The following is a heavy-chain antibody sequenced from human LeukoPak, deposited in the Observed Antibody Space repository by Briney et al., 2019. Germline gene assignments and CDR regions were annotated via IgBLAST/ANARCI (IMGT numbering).Heavy chain of an antibody. V-gene: IGHV3-23*01. Sequence: GGSLRLSCAASGLTFSSYAMSWVRQAPGKGLEWVSHITGSGDTTYYGDPVEGRFTISRDNSKNTLYLQMSSLRAEDTAVYYCARDFRPGLVPSFDYWGQGTLVTVSS. CDR2: ITGSGDTT. D-gene: IGHD3/OR15-3a*01. J-gene: IGHJ4*02. CDR1: GLTFSSYA. CDR3: ARDFRPGLVPSFDY.